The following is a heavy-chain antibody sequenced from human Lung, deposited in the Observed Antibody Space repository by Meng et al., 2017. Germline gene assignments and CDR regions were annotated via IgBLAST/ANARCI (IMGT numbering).Heavy chain of an antibody. V-gene: IGHV4-34*01. CDR2: INHSGST. D-gene: IGHD4-11*01. Sequence: VQLQQLGEGLLKPSETLSLTCVVSGGSFSEYYWSWIRQPPGKGLEWIGEINHSGSTNYNPSLESRATISVDTSQNNLSLKLSSVTAADSAVYYCARGPTTMAHDFDYWGQGTLVTVSS. CDR1: GGSFSEYY. J-gene: IGHJ4*02. CDR3: ARGPTTMAHDFDY.